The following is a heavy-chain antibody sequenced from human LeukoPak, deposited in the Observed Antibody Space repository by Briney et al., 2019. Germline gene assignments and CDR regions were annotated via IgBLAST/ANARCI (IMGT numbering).Heavy chain of an antibody. J-gene: IGHJ4*02. CDR3: ARDLAAGSLDF. CDR1: GDSVSNVRYS. V-gene: IGHV4-61*01. D-gene: IGHD6-13*01. CDR2: IYHSGST. Sequence: SETLSLTCTVSGDSVSNVRYSWSWIRQPPGKGLEWIGYIYHSGSTSYNPSLKSRVTISIDTSRNRFSLTLSSVTAADTAIYYCARDLAAGSLDFWGQGILVTVSS.